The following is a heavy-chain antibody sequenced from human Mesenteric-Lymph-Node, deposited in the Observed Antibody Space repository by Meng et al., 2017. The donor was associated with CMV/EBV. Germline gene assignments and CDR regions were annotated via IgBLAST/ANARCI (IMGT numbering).Heavy chain of an antibody. CDR2: ISSSDSTI. V-gene: IGHV3-48*03. CDR1: GFTFSSYE. CDR3: ARVIQLPHSGNLFDP. D-gene: IGHD5-18*01. J-gene: IGHJ5*02. Sequence: GESLKISCAASGFTFSSYEMNWVRQAPGKGLEWVSYISSSDSTIYYADSVKGRFTISRDNAKNSLYLQMNSLRAEDTAVYYCARVIQLPHSGNLFDPWGQGTLVTVSS.